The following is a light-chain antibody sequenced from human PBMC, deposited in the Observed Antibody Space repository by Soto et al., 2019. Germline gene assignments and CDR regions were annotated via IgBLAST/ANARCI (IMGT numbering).Light chain of an antibody. CDR2: DVS. Sequence: QSVLTQPRSVSASRGQSVTVSCTGASVDIGNYNSVSWNQQQPGKAPQVIIFDVSERPSGVPDRFSESWSDNAASRTICGVQVEDEDSHAQFSHAGKQLGGGTKLTVL. CDR1: SVDIGNYNS. V-gene: IGLV2-11*01. CDR3: FSHAGKQ. J-gene: IGLJ2*01.